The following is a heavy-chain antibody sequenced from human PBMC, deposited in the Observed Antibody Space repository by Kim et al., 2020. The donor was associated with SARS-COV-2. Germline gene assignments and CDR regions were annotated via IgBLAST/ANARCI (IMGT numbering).Heavy chain of an antibody. J-gene: IGHJ6*03. Sequence: SETLSLSCTVSGGSIRSPDYYWNWVRQSPGKGLEWIGTGYYSGTTYYNPSLKNRVSINVETSKNQFFLNLMSATAADTAVYFCARAYFYGLGTTNYYMDVWGKGATVTVSS. V-gene: IGHV4-39*01. CDR3: ARAYFYGLGTTNYYMDV. CDR2: GYYSGTT. D-gene: IGHD3-10*01. CDR1: GGSIRSPDYY.